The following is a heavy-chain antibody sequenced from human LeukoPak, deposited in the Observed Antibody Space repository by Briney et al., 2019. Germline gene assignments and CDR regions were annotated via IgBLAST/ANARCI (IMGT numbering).Heavy chain of an antibody. Sequence: GGSLRLSCAASGFTFSSYGMHWVRQAPGKGLEWVAAIWYDGSNKYYADSVKGRFTISRDNSKNTLYLQMNSLRAEDTAVYYCARGIIAVADYYYGMDVWGQGTTVTVSS. J-gene: IGHJ6*02. CDR1: GFTFSSYG. V-gene: IGHV3-33*01. D-gene: IGHD6-19*01. CDR3: ARGIIAVADYYYGMDV. CDR2: IWYDGSNK.